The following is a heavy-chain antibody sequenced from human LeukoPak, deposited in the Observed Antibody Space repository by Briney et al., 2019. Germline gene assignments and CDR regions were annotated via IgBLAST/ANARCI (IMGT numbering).Heavy chain of an antibody. CDR1: GYSFTSYW. CDR2: IYPGDSDT. Sequence: GESLKISCNGSGYSFTSYWIGWVRQMPGKGLEWMGIIYPGDSDTRYSPSFQGQVTISADKSISTAYLQWSSLKASDTAMYYCARGERDCSSTSCYGTNWFDPWGQGTLVTVSS. J-gene: IGHJ5*02. CDR3: ARGERDCSSTSCYGTNWFDP. V-gene: IGHV5-51*01. D-gene: IGHD2-2*01.